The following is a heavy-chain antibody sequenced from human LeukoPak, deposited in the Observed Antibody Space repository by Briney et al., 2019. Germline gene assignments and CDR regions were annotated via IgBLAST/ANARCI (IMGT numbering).Heavy chain of an antibody. CDR1: GFTFSSYW. J-gene: IGHJ4*02. V-gene: IGHV3-7*01. CDR3: ARGYTYYYDSSGYYYDY. D-gene: IGHD3-22*01. Sequence: GGSLRLSCAASGFTFSSYWMSWVRQAPGKGLEWVANIKQDGSEKYYVDSVKGRFTISRDNAKNSLYLQMNSLRAKDTAVYYCARGYTYYYDSSGYYYDYWGQGTLVTVSS. CDR2: IKQDGSEK.